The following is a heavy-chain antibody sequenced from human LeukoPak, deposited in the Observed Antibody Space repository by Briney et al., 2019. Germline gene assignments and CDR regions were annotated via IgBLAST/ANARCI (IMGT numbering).Heavy chain of an antibody. Sequence: GGSLRLSCAASGFTFDDYAMHWVRQAPGKGLEWVSGISWNSGSIGYADSVKGRFTISRDNSKNTLYLQMNSLRAEDTAVYYCARVSSTGFDPWGQGSLVTVSS. D-gene: IGHD1-1*01. J-gene: IGHJ5*02. V-gene: IGHV3-9*01. CDR3: ARVSSTGFDP. CDR2: ISWNSGSI. CDR1: GFTFDDYA.